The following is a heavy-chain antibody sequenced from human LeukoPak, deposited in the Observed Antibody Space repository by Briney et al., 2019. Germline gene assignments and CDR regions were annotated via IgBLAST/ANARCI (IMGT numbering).Heavy chain of an antibody. V-gene: IGHV3-9*01. J-gene: IGHJ5*02. CDR1: RFKFDDYG. Sequence: GGSLRLSCVASRFKFDDYGMHWVRQAPGKGLEWGSGISWNSGSIGYAESVKGRFTSSRANAKNSPYLELNNLRPEDTAFYYCAKDVGKWTTLRYHWLDPWGQGTLVTVSS. CDR3: AKDVGKWTTLRYHWLDP. D-gene: IGHD3-10*01. CDR2: ISWNSGSI.